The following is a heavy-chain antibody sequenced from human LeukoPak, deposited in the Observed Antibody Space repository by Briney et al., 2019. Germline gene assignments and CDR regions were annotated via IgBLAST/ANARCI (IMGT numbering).Heavy chain of an antibody. CDR3: ARAEGYSYGPAHYYYYYMDV. J-gene: IGHJ6*03. CDR2: INTNTGNP. Sequence: ASVKVSCKASGYTFTSYGISWVRQAPGQGLEWMGWINTNTGNPTYAQGFTGRFVFSLDTSVSTAYLQISSLKAEDTAVYYCARAEGYSYGPAHYYYYYMDVWGKGTTVTVSS. CDR1: GYTFTSYG. V-gene: IGHV7-4-1*02. D-gene: IGHD5-18*01.